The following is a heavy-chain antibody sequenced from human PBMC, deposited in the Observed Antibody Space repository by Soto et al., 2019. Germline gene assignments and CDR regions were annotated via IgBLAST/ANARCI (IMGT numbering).Heavy chain of an antibody. CDR3: AKRSQGYFDY. Sequence: EVQLVESGGGLVQPGRSLRLSCAASGFTFDDYAMHWVRQAPGKGLEWVSGISWNSGSIGYADSVKGRFPISRDNAKNSLYLQMNSLRAEDTALYYCAKRSQGYFDYWGQGTLVTVSS. J-gene: IGHJ4*02. CDR2: ISWNSGSI. D-gene: IGHD6-6*01. V-gene: IGHV3-9*01. CDR1: GFTFDDYA.